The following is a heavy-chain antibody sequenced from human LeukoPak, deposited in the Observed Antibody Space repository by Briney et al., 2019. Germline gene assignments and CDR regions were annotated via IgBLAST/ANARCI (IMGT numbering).Heavy chain of an antibody. V-gene: IGHV3-9*01. Sequence: GGSLRLSCEASGFAFSAHGMSWVRQAPGKGLEWVSGISWNSGSIGYADSVKGRFTISRDNAKNSLYLQMNSLRAEDTALYYCAKVSGVVAATPFDYWGQGTLVTVSS. D-gene: IGHD2-15*01. CDR3: AKVSGVVAATPFDY. CDR2: ISWNSGSI. CDR1: GFAFSAHG. J-gene: IGHJ4*02.